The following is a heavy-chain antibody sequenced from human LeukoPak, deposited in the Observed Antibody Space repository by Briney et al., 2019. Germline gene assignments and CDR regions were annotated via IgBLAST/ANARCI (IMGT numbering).Heavy chain of an antibody. CDR1: GYTFTSYY. CDR3: ARDNGILEWLLDSMFDP. CDR2: INPSGGST. J-gene: IGHJ5*02. V-gene: IGHV1-46*01. Sequence: GASVKVSCKASGYTFTSYYMHWVRQAPGQGLEWMGIINPSGGSTSYAQKFQGRVTMTTDTSTSTAYMELRSLRSDDTAVYYCARDNGILEWLLDSMFDPWGQGTLVTVSS. D-gene: IGHD3-3*01.